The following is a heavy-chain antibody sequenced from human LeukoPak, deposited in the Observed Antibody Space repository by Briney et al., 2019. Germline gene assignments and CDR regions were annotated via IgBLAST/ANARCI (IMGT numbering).Heavy chain of an antibody. CDR3: ARHGNSGWYSWFDP. V-gene: IGHV4-39*01. J-gene: IGHJ5*02. Sequence: SETLSLTCTVSGGSISSSTYYWGWIRQPPGKGLEWIGNIYYRGSPYYRPSLKSRVAISVDTSKNQFSLKLSSVTAADTAVYYCARHGNSGWYSWFDPWGQGTLVTVSS. D-gene: IGHD6-19*01. CDR1: GGSISSSTYY. CDR2: IYYRGSP.